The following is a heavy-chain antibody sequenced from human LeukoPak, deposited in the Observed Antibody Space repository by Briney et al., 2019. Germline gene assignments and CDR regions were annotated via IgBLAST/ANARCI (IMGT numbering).Heavy chain of an antibody. CDR2: FDPEDGET. Sequence: ASVKVSCKVSGYIFTELSMHWVRQAPGKGLEWMGGFDPEDGETIYAQKFQGRVTVTEDTSTDAAYMVLSSLRAEDTAVYYCASLPHYGDYSFDYWGQGTLVTVSS. CDR3: ASLPHYGDYSFDY. CDR1: GYIFTELS. J-gene: IGHJ4*02. D-gene: IGHD4-17*01. V-gene: IGHV1-24*01.